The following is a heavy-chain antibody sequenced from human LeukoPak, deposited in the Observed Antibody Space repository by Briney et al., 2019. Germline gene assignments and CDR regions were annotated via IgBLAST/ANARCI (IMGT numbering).Heavy chain of an antibody. CDR3: ARRYSTSWTLDP. V-gene: IGHV3-66*01. CDR2: IYSGGSR. Sequence: GGSLRLSCAASGFTVSSSYMSWVRQAPGKGLEWVSVIYSGGSRYYGDSVKGRFTISRDNSKNTLYLQMNSLRVEDTAVYYCARRYSTSWTLDPWGQGTLVTVSS. J-gene: IGHJ5*02. CDR1: GFTVSSSY. D-gene: IGHD2-2*01.